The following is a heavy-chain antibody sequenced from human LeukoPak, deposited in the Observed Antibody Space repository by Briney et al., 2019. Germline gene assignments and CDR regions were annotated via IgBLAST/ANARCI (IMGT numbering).Heavy chain of an antibody. CDR2: MNPNSGNS. J-gene: IGHJ6*03. D-gene: IGHD1-26*01. V-gene: IGHV1-8*01. CDR1: GDTFTTYD. CDR3: ATGGTYSNYYHMDV. Sequence: GASVKVSCKPSGDTFTTYDSNWVRQATGQGLEWMGWMNPNSGNSGYAQKFQGRVTLTWSTTISTAFMELSSLTSDDTAVYYCATGGTYSNYYHMDVWGKGTTVTVSS.